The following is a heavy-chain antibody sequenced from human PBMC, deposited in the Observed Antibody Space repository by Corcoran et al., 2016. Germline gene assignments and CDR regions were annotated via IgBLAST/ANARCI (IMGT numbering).Heavy chain of an antibody. CDR2: ISSSSSYI. Sequence: EVQMVESGGGLVKPGGYLRLSCAASGFTFSSYSMNWVRQAPGKGLEWVSSISSSSSYIYYADSVKGRFTISRDNAKNSLYLQMNSLRAEDTAVYYCARDSVTGTDLDYWGQGTLVTVSS. CDR1: GFTFSSYS. J-gene: IGHJ4*02. CDR3: ARDSVTGTDLDY. D-gene: IGHD2-21*02. V-gene: IGHV3-21*01.